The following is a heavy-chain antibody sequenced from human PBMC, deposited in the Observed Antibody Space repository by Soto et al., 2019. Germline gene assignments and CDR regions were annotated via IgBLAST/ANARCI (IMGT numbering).Heavy chain of an antibody. J-gene: IGHJ6*02. D-gene: IGHD3-22*01. Sequence: ASVKVSCKASGGTFSSYAISWVRQAPGQGLEWMGGIIPIFDTADYAQKFQGRVTITADESTNTAYMGLSSLRSEDTAVYYCAGHSSGVPGYYYGMDVWGQGTTVTVSS. CDR1: GGTFSSYA. CDR3: AGHSSGVPGYYYGMDV. CDR2: IIPIFDTA. V-gene: IGHV1-69*13.